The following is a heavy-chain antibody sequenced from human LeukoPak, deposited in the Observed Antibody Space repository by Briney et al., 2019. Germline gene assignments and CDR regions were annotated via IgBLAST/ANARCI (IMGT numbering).Heavy chain of an antibody. D-gene: IGHD3-22*01. V-gene: IGHV3-48*04. CDR2: IRGSTSTL. Sequence: GSLRLSCAASGFTFSSYTMNWVRQAPGKGLEWVSHIRGSTSTLFYADSVKGRFTISRDNAKNSLYLQMNSLGAEDTAVYYCARSYYYDSSAFDCWGQGTLVTVSS. CDR1: GFTFSSYT. CDR3: ARSYYYDSSAFDC. J-gene: IGHJ4*02.